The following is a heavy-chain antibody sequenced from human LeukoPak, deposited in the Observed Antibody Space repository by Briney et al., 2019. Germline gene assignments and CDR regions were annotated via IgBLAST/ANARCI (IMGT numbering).Heavy chain of an antibody. J-gene: IGHJ4*02. CDR3: AKSIKYQTRYSSGWLFDY. CDR2: ISGDGGST. Sequence: GGSLRLSCAASGFTFNSYAMHWVRQAPGKGLEWVSLISGDGGSTYYADSVKGRFTISRDNSKNSLYLQMNSLRTEDTALYYCAKSIKYQTRYSSGWLFDYWGQGTLVTVSS. CDR1: GFTFNSYA. V-gene: IGHV3-43*02. D-gene: IGHD6-19*01.